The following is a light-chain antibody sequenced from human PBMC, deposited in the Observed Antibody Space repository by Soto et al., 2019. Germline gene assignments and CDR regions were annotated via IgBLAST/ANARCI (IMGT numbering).Light chain of an antibody. V-gene: IGKV1-9*01. CDR1: LGISTY. Sequence: DIQLTQSPSFLSASVGDRVTITCRASLGISTYLAWYQQKPGKAPNLLIYAASTLQSGVPSRFSGSVSGTEFTLTISSLQPEDFATYYCQQVNTYTFGPGTKVDIK. J-gene: IGKJ3*01. CDR3: QQVNTYT. CDR2: AAS.